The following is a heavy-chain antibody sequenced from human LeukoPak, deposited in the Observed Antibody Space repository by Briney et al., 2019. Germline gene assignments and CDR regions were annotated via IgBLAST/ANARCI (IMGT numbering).Heavy chain of an antibody. CDR3: ARLAVLYCSSTSCPDY. CDR1: GYSISSGYY. D-gene: IGHD2-2*01. Sequence: SETLSLTCAVSGYSISSGYYWGWIRQPPGKGLVWIGSIYHSGSTYYNPSLKSRVTISVDTSKNQFSLKLSSVTAADTAVYYCARLAVLYCSSTSCPDYWGQGTLVTVSS. CDR2: IYHSGST. V-gene: IGHV4-38-2*01. J-gene: IGHJ4*02.